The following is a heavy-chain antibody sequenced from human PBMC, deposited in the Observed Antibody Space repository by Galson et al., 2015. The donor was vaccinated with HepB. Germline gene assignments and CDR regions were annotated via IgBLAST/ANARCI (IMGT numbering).Heavy chain of an antibody. CDR2: INQDGSVR. V-gene: IGHV3-7*01. J-gene: IGHJ4*02. CDR3: ARGPDCSDPSCYRPYFDH. D-gene: IGHD2-2*02. CDR1: GFTFSSFW. Sequence: SLRLSCAASGFTFSSFWMSWVRQAPGKGLEWVANINQDGSVRYYVDSVKGRFTISRDNAKNSLYLQMNSLRAEDTAVYYCARGPDCSDPSCYRPYFDHWGQGALVTVSS.